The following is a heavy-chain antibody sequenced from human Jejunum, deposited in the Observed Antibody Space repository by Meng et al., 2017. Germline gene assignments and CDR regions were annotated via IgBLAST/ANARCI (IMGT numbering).Heavy chain of an antibody. CDR3: ARELPGTCWFDH. D-gene: IGHD6-13*01. CDR2: LSAKGDYT. V-gene: IGHV1-46*01. CDR1: HNTFTIYH. J-gene: IGHJ5*02. Sequence: QVQCGQEWDEFKESGGSVKDASKASHNTFTIYHVRWARQDPGQGLEWIGLLSAKGDYTSREQRFHGRVTVTTDTSTSTVYLQLSSLRSEDTAVYFCARELPGTCWFDHWGQGTLVTASS.